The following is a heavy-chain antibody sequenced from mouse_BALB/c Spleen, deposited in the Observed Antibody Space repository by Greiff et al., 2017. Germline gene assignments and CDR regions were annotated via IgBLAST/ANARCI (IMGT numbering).Heavy chain of an antibody. J-gene: IGHJ4*01. Sequence: VKLMESGPGLVAPSQSLSITCTVSGFSLTGYGVNWVRQPPGKGLEWLGMIWGDGSTDYNSALKSRLSISKDNSKSQVFLKMNSLQTDDTARYYCATMITTGYYAMDYWGQGTSVTVSS. D-gene: IGHD2-4*01. CDR3: ATMITTGYYAMDY. CDR1: GFSLTGYG. V-gene: IGHV2-6-7*01. CDR2: IWGDGST.